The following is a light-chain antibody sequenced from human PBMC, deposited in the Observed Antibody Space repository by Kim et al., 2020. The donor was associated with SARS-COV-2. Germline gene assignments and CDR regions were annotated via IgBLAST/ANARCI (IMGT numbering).Light chain of an antibody. CDR1: HSVILY. V-gene: IGKV1-5*01. CDR2: DAS. CDR3: HQYGSSPWS. Sequence: ASVGYRVTISCRASHSVILYFAWYQHKPGKAPKLLVYDASSLEGGVPSRFSGSGSGTELTLTITSLQPDDFATYYCHQYGSSPWSFGQGTKVDIK. J-gene: IGKJ1*01.